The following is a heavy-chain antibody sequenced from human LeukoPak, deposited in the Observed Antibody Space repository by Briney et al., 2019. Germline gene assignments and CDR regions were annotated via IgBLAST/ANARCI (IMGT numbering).Heavy chain of an antibody. D-gene: IGHD6-13*01. V-gene: IGHV3-30*02. CDR1: GFTFSSYG. Sequence: PGGSLRLSCAASGFTFSSYGMHWVRQAPGKGLEWVAFIRYDGSNKYYADSVKGRFTISRDNSKNTLYLQMNSLRAEDTAVYYCAKAPPGIAAVGDYWGQGTLVTVSS. CDR3: AKAPPGIAAVGDY. J-gene: IGHJ4*02. CDR2: IRYDGSNK.